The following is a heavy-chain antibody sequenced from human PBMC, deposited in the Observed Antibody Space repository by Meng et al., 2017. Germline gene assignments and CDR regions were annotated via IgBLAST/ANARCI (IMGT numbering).Heavy chain of an antibody. D-gene: IGHD5-24*01. J-gene: IGHJ4*02. Sequence: QVQLVKAGAGVKKPGSSVKVSCKASGGPFRSYAIRWVRQAPGQGLEWMGGIIPIFGTANYAQKFQGRVTITADESTSTAYMELSSLRSEDTAVYYCARDQGSKATKFDYWGQGTLVTVSS. CDR3: ARDQGSKATKFDY. CDR2: IIPIFGTA. CDR1: GGPFRSYA. V-gene: IGHV1-69*01.